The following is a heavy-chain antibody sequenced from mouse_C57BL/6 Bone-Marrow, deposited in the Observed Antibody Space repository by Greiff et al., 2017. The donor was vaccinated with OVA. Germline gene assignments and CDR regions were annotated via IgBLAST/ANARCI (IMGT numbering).Heavy chain of an antibody. D-gene: IGHD1-1*01. CDR2: IHPNSGST. J-gene: IGHJ2*01. V-gene: IGHV1-64*01. CDR1: GYTFTSYW. Sequence: QVQLQQPGAELVKPGASVKLSCKASGYTFTSYWMHWVKQRPGQGLEWIGMIHPNSGSTNYNEKFKSKATLTVDQSSSTAYMQLSSLASEDSAGYYCARGYGSRGGYYFGYWGQGTTLTVSS. CDR3: ARGYGSRGGYYFGY.